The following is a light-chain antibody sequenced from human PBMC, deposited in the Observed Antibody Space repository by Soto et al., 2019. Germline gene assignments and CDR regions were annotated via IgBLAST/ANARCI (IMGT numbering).Light chain of an antibody. CDR1: SSNIGAGYD. Sequence: QSVLTQPPSVSGAPARRVTISCTGSSSNIGAGYDVHWYQQLPGTAPKLLIYGNSNRPSGVPDRFSGSKSGTSASLAITGLQAEDEADYYCQSYDSSLSGYVFGTGTKVTVL. V-gene: IGLV1-40*01. CDR2: GNS. J-gene: IGLJ1*01. CDR3: QSYDSSLSGYV.